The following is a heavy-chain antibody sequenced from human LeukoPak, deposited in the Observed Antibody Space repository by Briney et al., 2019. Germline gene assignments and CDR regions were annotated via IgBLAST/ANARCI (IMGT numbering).Heavy chain of an antibody. V-gene: IGHV1-2*02. CDR2: INPNSGGT. CDR1: GYTFTGYY. J-gene: IGHJ5*02. Sequence: ASVKVSCKASGYTFTGYYMHWVRQAPGQGLEWMGWINPNSGGTNYAQKFQGRVTMTRDMSISTAYMELSRLRSDDTAVYYCARAGLYYDSSGYYSGWFDPWGQGTLVTVSS. D-gene: IGHD3-22*01. CDR3: ARAGLYYDSSGYYSGWFDP.